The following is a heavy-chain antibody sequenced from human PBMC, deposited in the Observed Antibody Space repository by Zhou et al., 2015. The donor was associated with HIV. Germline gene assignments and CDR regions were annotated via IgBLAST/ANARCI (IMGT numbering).Heavy chain of an antibody. CDR1: GFTFDDYA. J-gene: IGHJ4*02. CDR3: ARGLIGASVGHDY. Sequence: EVQLVESGGGLVQPGRSLRLSCAVSGFTFDDYAMHWVRQPPGKGLEWVSSVSWNSGTKGYADSVRGRFTVSRDNAKNTLYLQMNSLRGEDTAIYYCARGLIGASVGHDYWGQGTLVTVSS. V-gene: IGHV3-9*01. CDR2: VSWNSGTK. D-gene: IGHD7-27*01.